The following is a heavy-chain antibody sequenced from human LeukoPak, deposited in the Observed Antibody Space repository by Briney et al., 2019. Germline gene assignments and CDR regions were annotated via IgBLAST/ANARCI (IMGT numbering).Heavy chain of an antibody. CDR2: ISWNSGSI. J-gene: IGHJ4*02. Sequence: GGSLRLSCAASGFTFDDYAMHWVRQAPGKGLEWVSGISWNSGSIGYADSVKGRFTISRDNAKNSLYLQMNSLRAEDTVVYYCARDDGHNYYDSSGYYDYWGQGTLVTVSS. CDR3: ARDDGHNYYDSSGYYDY. D-gene: IGHD3-22*01. CDR1: GFTFDDYA. V-gene: IGHV3-9*01.